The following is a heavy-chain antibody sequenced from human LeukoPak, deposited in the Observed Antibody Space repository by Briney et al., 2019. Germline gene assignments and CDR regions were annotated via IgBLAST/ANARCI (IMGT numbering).Heavy chain of an antibody. J-gene: IGHJ4*02. V-gene: IGHV4-61*02. CDR1: GGSISSGSYS. CDR3: ARIKYSSSWIFDY. D-gene: IGHD6-6*01. CDR2: VYASGST. Sequence: SETLSLTCTVSGGSISSGSYSWSWLRQPAGKGLEWIGRVYASGSTNYNPSLKSRVTISVDTSKNHFSLRLSSVTAADTAVYYCARIKYSSSWIFDYWGQGTLVTVSS.